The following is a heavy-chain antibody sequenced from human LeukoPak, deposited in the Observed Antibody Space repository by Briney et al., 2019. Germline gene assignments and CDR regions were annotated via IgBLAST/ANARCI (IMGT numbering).Heavy chain of an antibody. Sequence: SVKVSCKASGFTFTSSAMQWVRQARGQRLEWIGWIVVGSGNTNYAQKLQERVTITRDMSTSTAYMELSSLRSEDTAVYYCAALGFWSGYYTDYWGQGALVTVSS. CDR3: AALGFWSGYYTDY. J-gene: IGHJ4*02. V-gene: IGHV1-58*02. CDR1: GFTFTSSA. D-gene: IGHD3-3*01. CDR2: IVVGSGNT.